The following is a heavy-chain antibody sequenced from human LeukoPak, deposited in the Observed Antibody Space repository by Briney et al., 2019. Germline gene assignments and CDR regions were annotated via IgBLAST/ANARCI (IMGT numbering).Heavy chain of an antibody. D-gene: IGHD3-22*01. V-gene: IGHV4-59*12. CDR2: IYYSGST. Sequence: SETLSLTCTVSGGSISSYYWSWIRQPPGKGLEWIGYIYYSGSTYYNPSLKSRVTISVDTSKNQFSLKLSSVTAADTAVYYCARAVGRTMIVVVTRGAFDIWGQGTMVTVSS. CDR3: ARAVGRTMIVVVTRGAFDI. CDR1: GGSISSYY. J-gene: IGHJ3*02.